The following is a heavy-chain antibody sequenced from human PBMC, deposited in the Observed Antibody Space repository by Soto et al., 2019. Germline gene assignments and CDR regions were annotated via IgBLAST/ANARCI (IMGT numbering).Heavy chain of an antibody. J-gene: IGHJ3*01. Sequence: ASVKVYCKTSGHAFTGDYLHWVRQAPGQGLEWMGWINPNSGATKFAQKFQGRVAMTWDTSISTAYMELSSLRSDLTAVYYCAKEIGRFEFWGQGTMVTASS. CDR2: INPNSGAT. V-gene: IGHV1-2*02. CDR1: GHAFTGDY. CDR3: AKEIGRFEF. D-gene: IGHD2-21*01.